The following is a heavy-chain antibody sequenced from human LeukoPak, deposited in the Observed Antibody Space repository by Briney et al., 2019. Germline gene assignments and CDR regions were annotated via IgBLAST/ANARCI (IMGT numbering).Heavy chain of an antibody. Sequence: ASVKVSCKASGYTFTTYGVNWVRQVPGQGLEWMGWISAYNANTYYVQKFRDRVTMSTDTSTNTAYMELRSLKSDDTAVYYSARDREGAKTPDYWGQGSLVTVSS. D-gene: IGHD1-26*01. V-gene: IGHV1-18*01. CDR3: ARDREGAKTPDY. CDR1: GYTFTTYG. CDR2: ISAYNANT. J-gene: IGHJ4*02.